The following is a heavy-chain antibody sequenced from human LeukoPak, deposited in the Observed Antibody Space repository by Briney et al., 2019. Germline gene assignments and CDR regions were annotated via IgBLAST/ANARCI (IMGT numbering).Heavy chain of an antibody. CDR2: ISSSSSYI. V-gene: IGHV3-21*01. CDR1: GFTFSSYS. D-gene: IGHD3-3*01. Sequence: GGSLRLSCAASGFTFSSYSMNWVRQAPGKGLEWVSSISSSSSYIYYADSVKGRFTISRDNAKNSLYLQMNSLRAEDTAVYYCARFGHYDFRSGYGELSYYGMDVWGQGTTVTVSS. CDR3: ARFGHYDFRSGYGELSYYGMDV. J-gene: IGHJ6*02.